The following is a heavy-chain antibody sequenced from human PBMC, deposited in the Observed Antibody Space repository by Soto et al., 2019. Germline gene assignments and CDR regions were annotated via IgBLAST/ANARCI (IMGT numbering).Heavy chain of an antibody. Sequence: GGSLRLSCAASGFTLSRYWVHWVRQVPGKGQVWVSRINPDGSTTNYADSVKGRFTVSRDNAKNTVYLHMNSLRAEDTAVYYCTRDTTGPDEHWGQGTLVTVSS. J-gene: IGHJ1*01. V-gene: IGHV3-74*01. CDR3: TRDTTGPDEH. CDR1: GFTLSRYW. CDR2: INPDGSTT. D-gene: IGHD1-1*01.